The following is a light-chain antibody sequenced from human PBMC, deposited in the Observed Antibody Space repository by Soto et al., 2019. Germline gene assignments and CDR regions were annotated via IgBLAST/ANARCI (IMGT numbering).Light chain of an antibody. CDR3: QSYDTSLSASV. CDR1: SSNIGAGYA. Sequence: QSVLTQPPSVSGAPGQSVTISCTGSSSNIGAGYAVHWYQQLPGTAPKLLIYDNTNRPSGVPDRFSGSESGTSASLAITGLQAEDEADYYCQSYDTSLSASVFGGGTKLPVL. CDR2: DNT. J-gene: IGLJ2*01. V-gene: IGLV1-40*01.